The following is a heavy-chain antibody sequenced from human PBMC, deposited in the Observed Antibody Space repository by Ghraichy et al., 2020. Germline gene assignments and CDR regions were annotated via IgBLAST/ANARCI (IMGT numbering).Heavy chain of an antibody. J-gene: IGHJ6*03. CDR2: INHSGST. V-gene: IGHV4-34*01. D-gene: IGHD6-13*01. Sequence: SQTLSLTCAVYGGSFSGYYWSWIRQPPGKGLEWIGEINHSGSTNYNPSLKSRVTISVDTSKNQFSLKLSSVTAADTAVYYCARPAGNYYYYMDVWGKGTTVTVSS. CDR1: GGSFSGYY. CDR3: ARPAGNYYYYMDV.